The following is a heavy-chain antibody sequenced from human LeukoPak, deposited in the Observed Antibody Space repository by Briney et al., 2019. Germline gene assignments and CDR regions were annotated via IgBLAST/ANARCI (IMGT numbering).Heavy chain of an antibody. CDR2: INTHNGDT. V-gene: IGHV1-18*01. Sequence: RASVKVSCKASGYTFASFGITWVRQAPGQGLEWMGWINTHNGDTNYAQKLQGRVTMTTDTSTSTAYMELRSLRSDDTAVYYCAREGVAGTGLDYWGQGTLVTVSS. CDR1: GYTFASFG. J-gene: IGHJ4*02. CDR3: AREGVAGTGLDY. D-gene: IGHD6-13*01.